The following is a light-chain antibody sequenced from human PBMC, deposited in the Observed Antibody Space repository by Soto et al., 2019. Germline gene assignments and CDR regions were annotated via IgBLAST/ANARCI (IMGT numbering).Light chain of an antibody. V-gene: IGLV1-51*01. J-gene: IGLJ3*02. CDR1: SSNIGNNF. Sequence: QSVLTQPPSVSAAPGQKVTISCSGSSSNIGNNFVSWYQQLPGTAPQLLIYDNNQRPSGIPDRFSGSKSGTSATLGITGLQTGDEADYYCETWDSSLSVVVFGGGTKLTV. CDR2: DNN. CDR3: ETWDSSLSVVV.